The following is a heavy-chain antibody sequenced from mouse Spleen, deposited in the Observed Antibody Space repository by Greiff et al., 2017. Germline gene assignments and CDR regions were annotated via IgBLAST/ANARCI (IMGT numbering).Heavy chain of an antibody. V-gene: IGHV5-12-1*01. J-gene: IGHJ4*01. CDR1: GFAFSSYD. D-gene: IGHD2-10*02. CDR2: ISSGGGST. CDR3: ARHASSSYGKRAMDY. Sequence: EVKLMESGGGLVKPGGSLKLSCAASGFAFSSYDMSWVRQTPEKRLEWVAYISSGGGSTYYPDTVKGRFTISRDNAKNTLYLQMSSLKSEDTAMYYCARHASSSYGKRAMDYWGQGTSVTVSS.